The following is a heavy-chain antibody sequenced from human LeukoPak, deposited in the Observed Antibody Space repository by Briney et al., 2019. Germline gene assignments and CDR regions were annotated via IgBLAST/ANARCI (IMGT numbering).Heavy chain of an antibody. CDR3: ILASAGPAY. J-gene: IGHJ4*02. CDR1: GFTFSSYA. V-gene: IGHV3-15*01. CDR2: IKSKTDGGTT. D-gene: IGHD6-13*01. Sequence: PGGSLRLSCAASGFTFSSYAMSWVRQAPGKGLEWVGRIKSKTDGGTTDYAEPVKGRFTVSRDDSKNTLYLQMNTLKTEDTAVYYCILASAGPAYWGQGTLVTVSS.